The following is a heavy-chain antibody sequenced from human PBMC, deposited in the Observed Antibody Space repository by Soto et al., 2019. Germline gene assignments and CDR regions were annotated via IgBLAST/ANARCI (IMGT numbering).Heavy chain of an antibody. CDR2: VSGNNGAS. CDR1: GYTSADFG. D-gene: IGHD2-2*01. Sequence: GASVKVSCKASGYTSADFGISWQRQAPGQGLEWMGWVSGNNGASNPAPKVQGRITMTLDTSTGVSYMALRSLRSDDTAIYYCVRDQKYFRVNGNWFDSWGQGTLVTVSS. V-gene: IGHV1-18*04. CDR3: VRDQKYFRVNGNWFDS. J-gene: IGHJ5*01.